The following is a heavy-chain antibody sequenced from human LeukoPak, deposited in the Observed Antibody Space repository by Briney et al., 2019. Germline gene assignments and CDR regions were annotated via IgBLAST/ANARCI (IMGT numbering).Heavy chain of an antibody. J-gene: IGHJ4*02. CDR3: TTSLSSGYYIDY. CDR1: GFTFSNAW. D-gene: IGHD3-22*01. Sequence: GGSLRLSCAVSGFTFSNAWMSWVRQAPGKGLEWVGRIRSKIDGGTTDYAAPVKGRFTISRDDSKNTLYLQMNSLKTEDTAVYYCTTSLSSGYYIDYWGQGTLVTVSS. V-gene: IGHV3-15*01. CDR2: IRSKIDGGTT.